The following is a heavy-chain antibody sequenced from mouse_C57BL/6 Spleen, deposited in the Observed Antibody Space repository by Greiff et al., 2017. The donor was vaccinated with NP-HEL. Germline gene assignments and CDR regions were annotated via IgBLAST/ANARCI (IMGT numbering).Heavy chain of an antibody. V-gene: IGHV1-61*01. CDR2: IYPSDSET. Sequence: QVQLQQPGAELVRPGSSVKLSCKASGYTFTSYWMDWVKQRPGQGLEWIGNIYPSDSETHYNQKFKDKATLTGDKSSSTAYMQLSSLTSEDSAVYYCARGVYYGSKDYAMDYWGQGTSVTVSS. CDR3: ARGVYYGSKDYAMDY. J-gene: IGHJ4*01. D-gene: IGHD1-1*01. CDR1: GYTFTSYW.